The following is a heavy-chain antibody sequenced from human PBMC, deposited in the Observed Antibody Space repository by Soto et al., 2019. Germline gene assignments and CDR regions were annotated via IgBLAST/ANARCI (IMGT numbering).Heavy chain of an antibody. CDR3: ARDQGIAVAGTGPVFDY. CDR2: ISGDSRYT. V-gene: IGHV3-11*06. D-gene: IGHD6-19*01. J-gene: IGHJ4*02. CDR1: GFIFSEYY. Sequence: GGSLRLSCAASGFIFSEYYMNWIRQAPGKGLEWVSYISGDSRYTNYADSVKGRFTISRDNAKNSLYLQMNDLRAEDTAIYFCARDQGIAVAGTGPVFDYWGRGTLVTVSS.